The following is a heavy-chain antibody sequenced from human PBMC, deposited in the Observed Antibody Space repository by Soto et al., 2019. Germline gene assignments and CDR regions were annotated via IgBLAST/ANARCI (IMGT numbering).Heavy chain of an antibody. CDR1: GFTFSSYW. V-gene: IGHV3-74*01. CDR3: ASGGNIVVVPAATPAY. D-gene: IGHD2-2*01. J-gene: IGHJ4*02. Sequence: EVQLVESGGGLVQPGGSLRLSCAASGFTFSSYWMHWVRQAPGKGLVWVSRINSDGSSTSYADSVKGRFTISRDNAKNTLYLQMNSLRAEDTAVYYCASGGNIVVVPAATPAYWGQGTLVTVSS. CDR2: INSDGSST.